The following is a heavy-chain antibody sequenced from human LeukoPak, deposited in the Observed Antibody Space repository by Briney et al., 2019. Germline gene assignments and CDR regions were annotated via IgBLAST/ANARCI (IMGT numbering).Heavy chain of an antibody. CDR3: AKDGDSSGWYGAVGY. D-gene: IGHD6-19*01. CDR1: GFTFSSYG. J-gene: IGHJ4*02. Sequence: GGSLRLSCAASGFTFSSYGMHWVRQAPGEGLEWVAVISYDGSNKYYADSVKGRFTISRDNSKSTLYLQMNSLRAEDTAVYYCAKDGDSSGWYGAVGYWGQGTLVTVSS. V-gene: IGHV3-30*18. CDR2: ISYDGSNK.